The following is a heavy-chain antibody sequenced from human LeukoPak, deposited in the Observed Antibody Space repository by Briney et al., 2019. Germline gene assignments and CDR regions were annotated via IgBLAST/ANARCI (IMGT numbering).Heavy chain of an antibody. D-gene: IGHD2-2*01. V-gene: IGHV1-69*13. CDR1: GGTFSSYA. CDR2: IIPIFGTA. Sequence: GASVKVSCKASGGTFSSYAISWVRQAPGQGLEWMGGIIPIFGTANYAQKFQGRVTITADESTSTAYMELSSLRSEDTAVFYCARGRYCSSAYCPFDYWGQGTVVTVSS. J-gene: IGHJ4*02. CDR3: ARGRYCSSAYCPFDY.